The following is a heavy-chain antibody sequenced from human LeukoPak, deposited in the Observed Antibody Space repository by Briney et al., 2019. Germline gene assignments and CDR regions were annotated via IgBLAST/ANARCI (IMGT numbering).Heavy chain of an antibody. V-gene: IGHV3-23*01. J-gene: IGHJ4*02. CDR3: AKDVNEWLVFYDY. CDR2: ISGSGENT. CDR1: GFTFNTYV. Sequence: QPGGSLRLSCAASGFTFNTYVMTWVRQALGKGLEWVSAISGSGENTYYTDSVKGRFTVYRDNSKNTLYLQLNSLRAEDTDVYYCAKDVNEWLVFYDYWGQGTLVTVSP. D-gene: IGHD6-19*01.